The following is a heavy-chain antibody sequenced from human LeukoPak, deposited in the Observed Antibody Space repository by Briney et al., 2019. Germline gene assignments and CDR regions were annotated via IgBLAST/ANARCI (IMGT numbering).Heavy chain of an antibody. D-gene: IGHD3-22*01. J-gene: IGHJ6*02. CDR1: GYTFTSYA. CDR2: INAGNGNT. V-gene: IGHV1-3*01. CDR3: AREGSKTMIVVVIRMDV. Sequence: ASVKVSCKASGYTFTSYAMHWVRQAPGQRLEWMGWINAGNGNTKYSQKFQGRVSITRDTSASTAYMELSSLRSEDTAVYYCAREGSKTMIVVVIRMDVWGQGTTVTVSS.